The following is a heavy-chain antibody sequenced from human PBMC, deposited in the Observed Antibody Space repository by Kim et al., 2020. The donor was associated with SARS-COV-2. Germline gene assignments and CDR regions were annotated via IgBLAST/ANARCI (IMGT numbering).Heavy chain of an antibody. CDR2: ISSSSSNI. V-gene: IGHV3-21*01. CDR1: GFTFSSYS. Sequence: GGSLRLSCAASGFTFSSYSMNWVRQAPGKGLEWVSSISSSSSNIYYADSVKGRFTISRDNAKNSLYLQMNSLSAEDTAVYYCARDPYHGNLTGYVAYWGQGTLVTVSS. D-gene: IGHD3-9*01. CDR3: ARDPYHGNLTGYVAY. J-gene: IGHJ4*02.